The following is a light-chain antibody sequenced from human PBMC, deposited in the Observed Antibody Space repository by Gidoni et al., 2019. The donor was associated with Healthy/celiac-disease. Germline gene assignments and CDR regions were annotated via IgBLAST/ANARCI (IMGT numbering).Light chain of an antibody. CDR1: SSNIGAGYD. CDR3: QSYDSSLSGSV. V-gene: IGLV1-40*01. J-gene: IGLJ3*02. Sequence: QSVLTQPPSVSGAPGQRVTISCTGSSSNIGAGYDVHWSQQLPGTAPKLLLYGNSNRPSGVPDRFSGSKSGTSAFLAITGLQAEDEADYYCQSYDSSLSGSVFGGGTKLTVL. CDR2: GNS.